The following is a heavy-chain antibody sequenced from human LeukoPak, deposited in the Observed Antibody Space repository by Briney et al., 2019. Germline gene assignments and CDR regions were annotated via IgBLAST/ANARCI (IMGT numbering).Heavy chain of an antibody. D-gene: IGHD3-10*01. CDR2: ISYDGSNK. Sequence: GRSLRLSCAASGFTFCSYGMHRVCAAPGKGLERGAVISYDGSNKYYADSVNRRFTISRDNSKNTLYLQMNSLRADDTAVDYCAKDTYGSGSYYYFYYRGQGTLVTVSS. CDR3: AKDTYGSGSYYYFYY. V-gene: IGHV3-30*18. CDR1: GFTFCSYG. J-gene: IGHJ4*02.